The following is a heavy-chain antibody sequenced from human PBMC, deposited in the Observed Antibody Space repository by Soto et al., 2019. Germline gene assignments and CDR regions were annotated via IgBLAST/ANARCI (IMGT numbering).Heavy chain of an antibody. V-gene: IGHV3-30-3*01. CDR1: GFTFSSYA. Sequence: GGSLRLSCAASGFTFSSYAMHWVRQAPGKGLEWVAVISYDGSNKYYADSVKGRFTISRDNSKNTLYLQMNSLRAEDTAVYYCAGSSMVFDYWGQGTLVTVSS. CDR2: ISYDGSNK. J-gene: IGHJ4*02. D-gene: IGHD3-10*01. CDR3: AGSSMVFDY.